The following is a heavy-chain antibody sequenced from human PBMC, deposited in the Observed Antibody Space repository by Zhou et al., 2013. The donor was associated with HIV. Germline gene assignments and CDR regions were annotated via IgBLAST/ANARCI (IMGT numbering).Heavy chain of an antibody. CDR1: GGTFSSYA. V-gene: IGHV1-69*04. CDR2: IIPILGIA. D-gene: IGHD3-22*01. Sequence: QVQLVQSGAEVKKPGSSVKVSCKASGGTFSSYAISWVRQAPGQGLEWMGRIIPILGIANYAQKFQGRVTITADKSTTTAYMELSNLRSEDTAVYYCARGSNYYDNSGYKYWGQGTLVTVSS. J-gene: IGHJ4*02. CDR3: ARGSNYYDNSGYKY.